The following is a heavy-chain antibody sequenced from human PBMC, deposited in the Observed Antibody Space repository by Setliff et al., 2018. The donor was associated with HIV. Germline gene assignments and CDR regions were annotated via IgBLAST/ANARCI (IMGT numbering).Heavy chain of an antibody. V-gene: IGHV4-38-2*02. CDR3: ASRVYYYDSSGYLREEGFDP. J-gene: IGHJ5*02. CDR1: GYSINSSHF. D-gene: IGHD3-22*01. Sequence: SETLSLTCTVSGYSINSSHFWGWIRQPPGKGLEWVGSIYYSGNTHYNPSLKSRVTISVDTSKNQFSLKLSSVTAADAAVYYCASRVYYYDSSGYLREEGFDPWGQGTLVTVSS. CDR2: IYYSGNT.